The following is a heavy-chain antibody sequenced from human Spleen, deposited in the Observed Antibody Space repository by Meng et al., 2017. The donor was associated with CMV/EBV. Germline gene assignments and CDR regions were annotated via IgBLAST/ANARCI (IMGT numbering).Heavy chain of an antibody. CDR2: ISSSGRTI. CDR3: ARPPSHYHLWSGYSPRDWFDP. Sequence: GGSLRLSCEPSEFTFNSYDMNWVRQAQGKGLEWLSYISSSGRTIYYADCAKGRFTISRDNAKNSLYLQINSLRAEDTAVYYCARPPSHYHLWSGYSPRDWFDPWGQGTLVTVSS. V-gene: IGHV3-48*03. D-gene: IGHD3-3*01. CDR1: EFTFNSYD. J-gene: IGHJ5*02.